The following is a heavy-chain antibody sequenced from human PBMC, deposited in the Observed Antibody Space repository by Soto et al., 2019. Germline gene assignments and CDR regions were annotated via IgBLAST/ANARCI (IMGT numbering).Heavy chain of an antibody. J-gene: IGHJ3*02. CDR1: GFICSSYD. CDR2: ILVDGRT. CDR3: AKATATGGGAFDI. V-gene: IGHV3-23*01. D-gene: IGHD2-8*02. Sequence: GGSLRLSCAASGFICSSYDMSWVRQAPGKGLEWVSTILVDGRTFYVDSVKGRFTTSRDSSNNMVYLQMNSLTAGDTALYYCAKATATGGGAFDICGQGTMVTVSS.